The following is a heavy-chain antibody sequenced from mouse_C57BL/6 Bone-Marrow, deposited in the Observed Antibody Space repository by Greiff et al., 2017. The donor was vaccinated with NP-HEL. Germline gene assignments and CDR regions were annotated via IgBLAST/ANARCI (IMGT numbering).Heavy chain of an antibody. J-gene: IGHJ3*01. CDR2: IYPRSGNT. CDR3: ARQGLRRGAWFAY. Sequence: VQLQQSGAELARPGASVKLSCKASGYTFTSYGISWVKQRTGQGLEWIGEIYPRSGNTYYNEKFKGKATLTADKSSSTAYMELRSLTSEDSAVYFCARQGLRRGAWFAYWGQGTLVTVSA. D-gene: IGHD2-2*01. V-gene: IGHV1-81*01. CDR1: GYTFTSYG.